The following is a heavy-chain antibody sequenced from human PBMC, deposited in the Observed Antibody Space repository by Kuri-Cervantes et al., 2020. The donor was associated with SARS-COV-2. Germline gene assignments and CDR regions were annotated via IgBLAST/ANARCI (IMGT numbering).Heavy chain of an antibody. Sequence: GESLKISCAASGFTFSSYAMSWVRQAPGKGLEWVSAISGSGGSTYYADFVKGRFTISRDNSKNTLYLQMNSLRAEDTAVCCCAKDPNWDYWGQGTLVTVSS. D-gene: IGHD1-1*01. CDR1: GFTFSSYA. J-gene: IGHJ4*02. CDR2: ISGSGGST. V-gene: IGHV3-23*01. CDR3: AKDPNWDY.